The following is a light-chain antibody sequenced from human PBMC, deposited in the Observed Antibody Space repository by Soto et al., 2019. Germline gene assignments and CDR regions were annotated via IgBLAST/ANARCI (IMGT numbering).Light chain of an antibody. Sequence: QSVLTQPPSVFGAPGQRVTISCTGSSSNIGAGYDVHWYQQLPGTAPKLLVHGNTDRPSGVPDRFSGSKSGTSASLAITGLQAEDEADYYCQSYDSSLSGWLFGGGTKLTVL. V-gene: IGLV1-40*01. CDR2: GNT. CDR1: SSNIGAGYD. J-gene: IGLJ2*01. CDR3: QSYDSSLSGWL.